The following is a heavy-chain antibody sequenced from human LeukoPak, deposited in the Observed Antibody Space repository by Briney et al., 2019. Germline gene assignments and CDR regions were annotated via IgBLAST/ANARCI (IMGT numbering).Heavy chain of an antibody. CDR2: ISGSSSTI. CDR1: EFTFSSYE. D-gene: IGHD3-10*01. V-gene: IGHV3-48*03. CDR3: ARIGDTHYYSQDY. J-gene: IGHJ4*02. Sequence: GGSLRLSCAASEFTFSSYEMNWVRQGPGKGLEWVSYISGSSSTIYYADSVKGRFTISRDNAKNSLYLQMNSLRAEDTAVYYCARIGDTHYYSQDYWGQGTLVTVSS.